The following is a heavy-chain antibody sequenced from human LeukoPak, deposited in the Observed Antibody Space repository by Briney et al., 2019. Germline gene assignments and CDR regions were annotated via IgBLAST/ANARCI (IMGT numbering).Heavy chain of an antibody. CDR3: ARVDCSGGSCYYMDV. V-gene: IGHV4-59*01. D-gene: IGHD2-15*01. CDR1: GGSISSYY. CDR2: IYSSGTT. Sequence: SETLSLTCTVSGGSISSYYWSWIRQPPGKGLEWIGYIYSSGTTNYNPSLKSRVTILVDTSRNQFSLKLSSVTADDTAVYYCARVDCSGGSCYYMDVWGKGTTVTVSS. J-gene: IGHJ6*03.